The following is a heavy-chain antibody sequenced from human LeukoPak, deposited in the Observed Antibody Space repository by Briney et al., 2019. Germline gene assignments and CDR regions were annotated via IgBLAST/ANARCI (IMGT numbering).Heavy chain of an antibody. CDR3: ARDPIVGATISGYYGMDV. D-gene: IGHD1-26*01. V-gene: IGHV1-2*02. CDR1: GYTFSGYY. J-gene: IGHJ6*02. Sequence: ASVKVSCKASGYTFSGYYIHWVRHAPGQGLEWMGWINPKSGGTSYAQKFQDRVTMTRDTSISTAHVELSRLRSEDKDVYYCARDPIVGATISGYYGMDVWGQGTTVTVSS. CDR2: INPKSGGT.